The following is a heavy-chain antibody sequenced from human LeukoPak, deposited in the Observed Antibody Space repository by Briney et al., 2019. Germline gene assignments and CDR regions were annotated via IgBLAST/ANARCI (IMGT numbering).Heavy chain of an antibody. Sequence: GGXXRLSCTASGFTFGDYXMXXVRQAPGXXXXXXXXXXXXAYGGTTEYAASVKXXXXISRDDSKSIAYLXMHSLKTEDTAVYYCTRSDYYDSSGYYHFDYWGQGTLVTVSS. V-gene: IGHV3-49*04. D-gene: IGHD3-22*01. CDR3: TRSDYYDSSGYYHFDY. CDR1: GFTFGDYX. CDR2: XXXXAYGGTT. J-gene: IGHJ4*02.